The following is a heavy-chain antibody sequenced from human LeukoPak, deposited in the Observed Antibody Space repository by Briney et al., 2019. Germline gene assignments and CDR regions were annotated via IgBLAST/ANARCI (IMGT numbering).Heavy chain of an antibody. J-gene: IGHJ6*03. CDR3: ARLGFGELMNYYYYYYMDV. CDR2: INPNSGGT. D-gene: IGHD3-10*01. V-gene: IGHV1-2*02. CDR1: GYTFTGYY. Sequence: ASVKVSCKASGYTFTGYYMHWVRQAPGQGLEWMGWINPNSGGTNYAQKFQGRVTMTRDTSISTAYMELSRLRSDDTAVYYCARLGFGELMNYYYYYYMDVWGKGTTVTISS.